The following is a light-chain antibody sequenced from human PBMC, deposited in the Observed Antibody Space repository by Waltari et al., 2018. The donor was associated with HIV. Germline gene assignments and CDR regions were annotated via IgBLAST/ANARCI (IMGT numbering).Light chain of an antibody. CDR2: KVS. V-gene: IGKV2-30*01. J-gene: IGKJ2*01. CDR3: MEGTYWPYI. Sequence: VVMTQSPLSLPVTLRQSASISCRSSQSLVYTDGNTYLNWFQQRPGQSPRRLIYKVSNRDSGVPDRFSGRGSGTDFTLKISRVEAEDVGVYFCMEGTYWPYIFGQGTKLEI. CDR1: QSLVYTDGNTY.